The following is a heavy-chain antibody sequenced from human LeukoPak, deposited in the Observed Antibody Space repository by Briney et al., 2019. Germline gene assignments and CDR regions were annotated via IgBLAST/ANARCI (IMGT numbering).Heavy chain of an antibody. Sequence: SETLSLTCTVSDYSISSGNYWGWIRQPPGKGLEWIGSIYHTGNIYYNPSLKSRVTISVDKSKNQFSLKLGSVTAADTAVYSRARDEGYGYLTNWFDPWGQGTLVTVSS. J-gene: IGHJ5*02. CDR2: IYHTGNI. CDR1: DYSISSGNY. D-gene: IGHD5-18*01. CDR3: ARDEGYGYLTNWFDP. V-gene: IGHV4-38-2*02.